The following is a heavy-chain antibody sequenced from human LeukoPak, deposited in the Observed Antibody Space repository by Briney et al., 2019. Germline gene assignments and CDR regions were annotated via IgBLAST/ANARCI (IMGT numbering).Heavy chain of an antibody. Sequence: SETLSLTCTVSSGSISSSSYYWGWIRQPPGKGLEWIGSIYYSGSTYYNPSLKSRVTISVDTSENQFSLKLSSVTAAETAVYYCARHKLGTVAGFYFDYWGQGTLVTVSS. CDR1: SGSISSSSYY. CDR2: IYYSGST. J-gene: IGHJ4*02. CDR3: ARHKLGTVAGFYFDY. V-gene: IGHV4-39*01. D-gene: IGHD6-19*01.